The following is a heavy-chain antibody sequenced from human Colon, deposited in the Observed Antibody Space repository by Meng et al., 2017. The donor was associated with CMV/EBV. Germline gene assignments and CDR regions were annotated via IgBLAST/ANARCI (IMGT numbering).Heavy chain of an antibody. Sequence: SISSTGHYWDWIRQSPEKGLEWIGSIYYSGSTYYNPSLRSRLTISLDTSKNQFSLKLSSVTAADTAVYYCASFWSTYFGVRLGHFDPWGRGTLVTVSS. D-gene: IGHD3-16*01. V-gene: IGHV4-39*07. CDR1: SISSTGHY. CDR3: ASFWSTYFGVRLGHFDP. J-gene: IGHJ5*02. CDR2: IYYSGST.